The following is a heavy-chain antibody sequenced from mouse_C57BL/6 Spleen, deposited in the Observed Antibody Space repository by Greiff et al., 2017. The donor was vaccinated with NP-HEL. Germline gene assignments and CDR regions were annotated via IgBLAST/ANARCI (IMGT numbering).Heavy chain of an antibody. J-gene: IGHJ4*01. V-gene: IGHV1-26*01. CDR2: INPNNGGT. D-gene: IGHD2-10*02. CDR1: GYTFTDYY. CDR3: ASGSIAMDY. Sequence: EVQLQQSGPELVKPGASVKISCKASGYTFTDYYMNWVKQSHGKSLEWIGDINPNNGGTSYNQKFKGKATLTVDKSSSTAYMELRSLTSEDSAVYYCASGSIAMDYWGQGTSVTVSS.